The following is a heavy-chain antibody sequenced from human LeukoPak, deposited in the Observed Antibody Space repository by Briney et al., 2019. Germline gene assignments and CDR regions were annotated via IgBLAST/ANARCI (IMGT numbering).Heavy chain of an antibody. CDR2: INSDGSST. CDR3: ARDALNWNDFDY. D-gene: IGHD1-1*01. V-gene: IGHV3-74*01. CDR1: GVTFSSYW. Sequence: GGSLRLSCAASGVTFSSYWMHWVRQAPGKGLVWVSRINSDGSSTSYADSVKGRFTISRDNAKNTLYLQMNSLRAEDTAVYYCARDALNWNDFDYWGQGTLVTVSS. J-gene: IGHJ4*02.